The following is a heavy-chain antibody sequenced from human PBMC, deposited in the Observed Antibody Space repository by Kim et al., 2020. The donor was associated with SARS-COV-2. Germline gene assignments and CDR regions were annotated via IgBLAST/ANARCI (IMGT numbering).Heavy chain of an antibody. J-gene: IGHJ4*02. V-gene: IGHV3-23*01. CDR1: GFTFSSYA. Sequence: GESLKISCAASGFTFSSYAMSWVRQAPGKGLEWVSAISGSGGSTYYADSVKGRFTISRDNSKNTLYLQMNSLRAEDTAVYYCAKGHDILTGYYLDYWGQGTLVTVSS. D-gene: IGHD3-9*01. CDR3: AKGHDILTGYYLDY. CDR2: ISGSGGST.